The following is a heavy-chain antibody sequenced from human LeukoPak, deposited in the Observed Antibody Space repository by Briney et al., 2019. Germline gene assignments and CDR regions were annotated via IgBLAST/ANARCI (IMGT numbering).Heavy chain of an antibody. CDR1: GFTFSDYS. J-gene: IGHJ4*02. V-gene: IGHV3-21*01. CDR3: ARDRSVTGTGDY. Sequence: GGSLRLSCAASGFTFSDYSINWVRQAPGKGLEWVSSISSSSSYIYYADSVKGRFTISRDNAKNSLYLQMNSLRAEDTAVYYCARDRSVTGTGDYWGQGTLVTVSS. D-gene: IGHD1-20*01. CDR2: ISSSSSYI.